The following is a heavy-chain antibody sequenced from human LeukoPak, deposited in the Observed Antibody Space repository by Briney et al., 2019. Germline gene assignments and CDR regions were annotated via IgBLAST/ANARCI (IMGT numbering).Heavy chain of an antibody. D-gene: IGHD3-22*01. CDR1: GFTFSSYA. J-gene: IGHJ3*02. CDR3: AKARDSSAYYYRPDAFHI. Sequence: PGGSLRLSCAASGFTFSSYAMSWVRQAPGKGLEWVSGISGSGGTTDYADSVRGRFTISRDNPKNTLYLQMNSLRAEDTAVYYCAKARDSSAYYYRPDAFHIWGQGTMVTVSS. V-gene: IGHV3-23*01. CDR2: ISGSGGTT.